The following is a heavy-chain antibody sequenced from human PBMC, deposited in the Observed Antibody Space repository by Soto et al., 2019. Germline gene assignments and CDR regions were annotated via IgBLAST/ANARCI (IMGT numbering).Heavy chain of an antibody. CDR1: GYTITCCA. D-gene: IGHD6-13*01. CDR3: ARDGEDKAAAAMVY. J-gene: IGHJ4*02. Sequence: QVQLVQSGAEVKKPGASVRVSCKASGYTITCCAMHWVRQAPGQRLEWMGWFNAGDGDTKYSQNFQGRFTIIRDTSASTVYMELSSLRPEDTAVYYCARDGEDKAAAAMVYWGQGTLVTVSS. V-gene: IGHV1-3*01. CDR2: FNAGDGDT.